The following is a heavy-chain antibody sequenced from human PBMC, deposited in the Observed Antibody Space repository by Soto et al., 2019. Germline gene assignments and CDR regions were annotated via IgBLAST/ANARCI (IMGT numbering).Heavy chain of an antibody. J-gene: IGHJ6*02. CDR2: ISSSSSYI. V-gene: IGHV3-21*01. Sequence: GGSLRLSCAASGFTFSSYSMNWVRQAPGKGLEWVSSISSSSSYIYYADSVKGRFTISRDNAKNSLYLQMNSLRAEDTAVYYCAREFRYYGSGSYYEVDRPDLKYYYYGMDVWGQGTTVTVSS. CDR3: AREFRYYGSGSYYEVDRPDLKYYYYGMDV. CDR1: GFTFSSYS. D-gene: IGHD3-10*01.